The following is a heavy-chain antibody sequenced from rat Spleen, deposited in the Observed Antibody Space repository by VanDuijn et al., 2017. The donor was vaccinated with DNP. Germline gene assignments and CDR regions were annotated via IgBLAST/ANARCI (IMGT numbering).Heavy chain of an antibody. V-gene: IGHV5-31*01. CDR1: GFTFNNYW. CDR2: ITGSGGTT. J-gene: IGHJ2*01. D-gene: IGHD4-3*01. CDR3: AKNSGYYFDY. Sequence: EVQLVESGGDLVQPGRSLKLSCVASGFTFNNYWMTWIRQVPGKGLEWVASITGSGGTTYYPDSVKGRFTISRDNAKSSLYLQMNSLKSEDTATYYCAKNSGYYFDYWGQGVMVTVSS.